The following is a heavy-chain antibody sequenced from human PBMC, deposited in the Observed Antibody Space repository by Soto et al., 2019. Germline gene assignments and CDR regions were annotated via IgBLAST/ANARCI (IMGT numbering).Heavy chain of an antibody. CDR3: ARAHSSSGWFDP. CDR1: GFTFSSYS. Sequence: CAASGFTFSSYSMNWVRQAPGKGLEWVSSISSSSSYIYYADSVKGRFTISRDNAKNSLYLQMNSLRAEDTAVYYGARAHSSSGWFDPWGQGSMVTV. D-gene: IGHD6-6*01. V-gene: IGHV3-21*01. J-gene: IGHJ5*02. CDR2: ISSSSSYI.